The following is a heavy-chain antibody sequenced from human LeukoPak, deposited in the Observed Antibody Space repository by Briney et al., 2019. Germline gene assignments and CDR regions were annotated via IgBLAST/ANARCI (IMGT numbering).Heavy chain of an antibody. CDR3: ARGAGDYGDFLFDY. Sequence: GGSLRLSCAASGFTFDDYGMSWVRQAPGKGLEWVSGINWNGGSTGCADSVKGRFTISRDNAKNSLYLQMNSLRAEDTALYYCARGAGDYGDFLFDYWGQGTLVTVSS. CDR1: GFTFDDYG. J-gene: IGHJ4*02. V-gene: IGHV3-20*04. CDR2: INWNGGST. D-gene: IGHD4-17*01.